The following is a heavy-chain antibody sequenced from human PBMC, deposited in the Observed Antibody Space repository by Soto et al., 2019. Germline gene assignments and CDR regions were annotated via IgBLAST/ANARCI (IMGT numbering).Heavy chain of an antibody. J-gene: IGHJ4*02. D-gene: IGHD6-19*01. Sequence: GGSLRLSCAASGFTFSSYGMHWVRQAPGKGLEWVAVISYDGSNKYYADSVKGRFTISRDNSKNTLYLQMNSLRAEDTAVYYCARQGYSSGWIKIFDYWGQGTLVTVSS. CDR2: ISYDGSNK. CDR1: GFTFSSYG. CDR3: ARQGYSSGWIKIFDY. V-gene: IGHV3-30*03.